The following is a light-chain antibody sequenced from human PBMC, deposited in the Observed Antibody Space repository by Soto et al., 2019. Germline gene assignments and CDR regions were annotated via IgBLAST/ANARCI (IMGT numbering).Light chain of an antibody. J-gene: IGKJ1*01. CDR2: DTS. CDR3: QQYETSSWT. CDR1: QSVSSSH. Sequence: EIVLTRSPGTLSLSPGERATLSCRASQSVSSSHLGWYQQKPGQAPRLLIYDTSSRATGIPERFSGSGSGTDFTLTISRLEPEDFAVYYCQQYETSSWTFGQGSKVEMK. V-gene: IGKV3-20*01.